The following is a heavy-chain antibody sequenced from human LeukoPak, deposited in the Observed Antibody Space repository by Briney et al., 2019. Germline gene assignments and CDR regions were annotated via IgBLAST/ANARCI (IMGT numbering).Heavy chain of an antibody. V-gene: IGHV4-4*02. CDR1: GGSLSSSNW. J-gene: IGHJ4*02. Sequence: SRTLSLTCAVSGGSLSSSNWWSWVRQPPGKGLEWIGEIYHSGSTKYNPSPKSRVTISVDKPKNQFSVKLSSVTAADTAVYYCARLRGAVAGCAYWGQGTLVTVSS. CDR2: IYHSGST. D-gene: IGHD6-19*01. CDR3: ARLRGAVAGCAY.